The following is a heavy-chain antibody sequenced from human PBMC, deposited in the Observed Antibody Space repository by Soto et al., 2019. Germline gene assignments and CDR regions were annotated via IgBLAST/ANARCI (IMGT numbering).Heavy chain of an antibody. J-gene: IGHJ5*02. V-gene: IGHV1-69*13. Sequence: ASVKVSCKASGGTFSSYAISWVRQAPGQGLEWMGGIIPIFGTANYAQKFQGRVTITADESTSTAYMELSSLRSEDTAVYYCARDSGYGSGSYWFDPWGQGTLVTVSS. CDR3: ARDSGYGSGSYWFDP. CDR1: GGTFSSYA. D-gene: IGHD3-10*01. CDR2: IIPIFGTA.